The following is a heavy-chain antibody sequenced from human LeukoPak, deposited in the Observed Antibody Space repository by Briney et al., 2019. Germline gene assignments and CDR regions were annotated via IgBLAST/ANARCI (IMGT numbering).Heavy chain of an antibody. D-gene: IGHD3-22*01. CDR1: AGSINSGDYY. V-gene: IGHV4-61*02. Sequence: SQTLSLTCTVSAGSINSGDYYWSWIRQPAGKGLEWIGRIYSPGTNYNYNPSVKSQVTISIDTSKNQFSLKLTSVTAADTAVYYCARGIGTSYDSSRDAFDIWGQGTMVTVSS. J-gene: IGHJ3*02. CDR3: ARGIGTSYDSSRDAFDI. CDR2: IYSPGT.